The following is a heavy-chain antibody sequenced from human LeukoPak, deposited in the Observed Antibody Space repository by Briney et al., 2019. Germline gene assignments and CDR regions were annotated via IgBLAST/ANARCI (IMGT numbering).Heavy chain of an antibody. Sequence: GGSLRLSCAASGFTVSSNYMSWVRQAPGKGLEWVSVIYSGGSTYYADSVKGRFTISRDNSKNTLYLQMNSLRAEDTAVYYCAKDESRYSGYGDYWGQGTLVTVSS. CDR3: AKDESRYSGYGDY. J-gene: IGHJ4*02. CDR1: GFTVSSNY. D-gene: IGHD5-12*01. V-gene: IGHV3-53*05. CDR2: IYSGGST.